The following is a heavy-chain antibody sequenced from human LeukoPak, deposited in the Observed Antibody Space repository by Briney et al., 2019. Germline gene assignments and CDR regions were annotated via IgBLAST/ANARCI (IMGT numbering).Heavy chain of an antibody. J-gene: IGHJ5*02. CDR1: GYSFTSYW. CDR3: ARHEKYYYDSSGYSWNWFDP. D-gene: IGHD3-22*01. Sequence: GESLKIPCKGSGYSFTSYWIGWVRQMPGKGLEWMGIIYPGDSDTRYNPSFQGQVTISADKSISTAHLQWSSLKASDTAMYYCARHEKYYYDSSGYSWNWFDPWGQGTLVTVSS. CDR2: IYPGDSDT. V-gene: IGHV5-51*01.